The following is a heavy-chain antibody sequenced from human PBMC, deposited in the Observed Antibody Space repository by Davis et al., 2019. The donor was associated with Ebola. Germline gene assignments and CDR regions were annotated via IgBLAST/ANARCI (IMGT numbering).Heavy chain of an antibody. CDR1: GYTFTNYD. CDR3: ARGIQWFGELSTFDY. J-gene: IGHJ4*02. D-gene: IGHD3-10*01. V-gene: IGHV7-4-1*02. Sequence: ASVTVSCKASGYTFTNYDMNWVRQAPGQGLEWMGWINTNTGNPPYAQGFTGRFVFSLDTSVSTAYLQISSLKAEDTAVYYCARGIQWFGELSTFDYWGQGTLVTVSS. CDR2: INTNTGNP.